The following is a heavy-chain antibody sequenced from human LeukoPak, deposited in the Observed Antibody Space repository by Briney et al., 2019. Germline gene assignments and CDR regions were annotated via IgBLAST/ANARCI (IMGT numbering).Heavy chain of an antibody. CDR1: GFTFSSYN. Sequence: SGGSLRLSCAASGFTFSSYNMNWVRQAPGQGLEWVSSITSGSSYIYYADSVKGRFTISRDNAKSSLYLQMNSLRAKDTAVYYCAKVNLGQWFSHTYYFDYWGQGTLVTVSS. J-gene: IGHJ4*02. V-gene: IGHV3-21*04. CDR2: ITSGSSYI. D-gene: IGHD3-22*01. CDR3: AKVNLGQWFSHTYYFDY.